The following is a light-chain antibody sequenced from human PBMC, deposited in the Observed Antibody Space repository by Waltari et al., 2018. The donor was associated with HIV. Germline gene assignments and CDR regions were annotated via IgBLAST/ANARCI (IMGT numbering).Light chain of an antibody. J-gene: IGLJ2*01. CDR2: EVD. CDR1: PSDIAALNS. Sequence: QSALTQPASVSGSPGQSVTIPCTGPPSDIAALNSVSWYQLHAGAGPNLIFFEVDYLPAAFSDRCSASKPGNSASLTISDRQAEDEADYISSSYTSKNFLTFGGGTKLTVL. CDR3: SSYTSKNFLT. V-gene: IGLV2-14*01.